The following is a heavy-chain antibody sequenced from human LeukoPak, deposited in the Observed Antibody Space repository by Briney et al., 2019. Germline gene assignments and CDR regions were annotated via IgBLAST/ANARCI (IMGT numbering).Heavy chain of an antibody. Sequence: SETLSLTCTVSGGSISSSSFHWGWIRQPPGKGLEWIGSIYYSGSTYYNSSLKSRLTISVDTSKNQFSLMLSSVTAADTAVYYCARRRIAAAGTEVEDFDYWGQGTLVTVSS. CDR3: ARRRIAAAGTEVEDFDY. CDR2: IYYSGST. V-gene: IGHV4-39*01. CDR1: GGSISSSSFH. J-gene: IGHJ4*02. D-gene: IGHD6-13*01.